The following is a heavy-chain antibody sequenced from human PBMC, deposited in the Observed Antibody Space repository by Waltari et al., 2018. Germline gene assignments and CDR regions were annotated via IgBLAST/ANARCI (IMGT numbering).Heavy chain of an antibody. CDR2: IIPILGIA. Sequence: QVQLVQSGAEVKKPGSSVKVPCKASGGTFSSYALSWVRQAPGQGLEWMGRIIPILGIANYAQKFQGRVTITADKSTSTAYMELSSLRSEDTAVYYCARSSGYDFTFDYWGQGTLVTVSS. V-gene: IGHV1-69*04. J-gene: IGHJ4*02. CDR3: ARSSGYDFTFDY. CDR1: GGTFSSYA. D-gene: IGHD5-12*01.